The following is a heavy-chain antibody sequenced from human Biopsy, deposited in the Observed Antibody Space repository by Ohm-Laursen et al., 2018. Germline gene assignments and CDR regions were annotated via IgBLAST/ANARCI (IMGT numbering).Heavy chain of an antibody. CDR1: GVSINGGRYY. D-gene: IGHD5-12*01. Sequence: SDTLSLTCTVSGVSINGGRYYWNWIRHHPGKGLEWIGNIFYSANTYYNPSLKSRVTISVDTSKNQFSLKLSSVTAADTAAYYCARLGSGDYFPTFFDFWGQGALVTVSS. CDR3: ARLGSGDYFPTFFDF. V-gene: IGHV4-31*03. CDR2: IFYSANT. J-gene: IGHJ4*02.